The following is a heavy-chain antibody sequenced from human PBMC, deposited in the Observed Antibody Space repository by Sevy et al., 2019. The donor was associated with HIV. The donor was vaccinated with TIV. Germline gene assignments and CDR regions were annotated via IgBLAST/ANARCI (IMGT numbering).Heavy chain of an antibody. D-gene: IGHD2-8*01. V-gene: IGHV3-23*01. CDR1: GFTFSKYS. J-gene: IGHJ4*02. CDR2: LSFGCGEI. CDR3: AREGCTKPHDY. Sequence: GGSLRLSCAASGFTFSKYSMSWVRQPPGKGLEWVSTLSFGCGEINYADSVKGRFTISRDNSKGSVYLQMNNLRPEDRAVYYCAREGCTKPHDYWGQGTLVTVSS.